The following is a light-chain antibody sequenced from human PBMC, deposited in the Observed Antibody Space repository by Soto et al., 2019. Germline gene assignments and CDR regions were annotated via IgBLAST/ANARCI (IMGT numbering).Light chain of an antibody. CDR3: QQYDNLRIFT. CDR1: QDINNY. J-gene: IGKJ3*01. V-gene: IGKV1-33*01. CDR2: DAS. Sequence: DIQMTQSPSSLSASVGDRVTITCQASQDINNYLNWYQQKPGKAPKLLLYDASNLERGVPSRFSGSGSGTDFTFTISSLQPEDIATYYCQQYDNLRIFTFGPGTKVDIK.